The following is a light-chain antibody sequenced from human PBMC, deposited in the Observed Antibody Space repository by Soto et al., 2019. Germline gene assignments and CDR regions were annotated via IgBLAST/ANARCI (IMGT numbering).Light chain of an antibody. CDR1: SSDVGGYKY. CDR3: SSYTRSTTLNVL. Sequence: QSVLTQPASVSGSHRQSITISCTGTSSDVGGYKYVSWYQQHPGKVPKLFIYEVSNRPSGVSNRFSGSKSGNTASLTISGLQAEDEAEYYCSSYTRSTTLNVLFGGGTKLTVL. CDR2: EVS. J-gene: IGLJ2*01. V-gene: IGLV2-14*01.